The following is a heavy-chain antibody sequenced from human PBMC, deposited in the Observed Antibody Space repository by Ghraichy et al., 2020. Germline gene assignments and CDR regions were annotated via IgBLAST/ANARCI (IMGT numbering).Heavy chain of an antibody. D-gene: IGHD3-10*01. V-gene: IGHV3-30*18. CDR3: AKDRYGSGSIRVGNWFDP. J-gene: IGHJ5*02. Sequence: RGSLRLSCAASGFTFSSYGMHWVRQAPGKGLEWVAVISYDGSNKYYADSVKGRFTISRDNSKNTLYLQMNSLRAEDTAVYYCAKDRYGSGSIRVGNWFDPWGQGTLVTVSS. CDR2: ISYDGSNK. CDR1: GFTFSSYG.